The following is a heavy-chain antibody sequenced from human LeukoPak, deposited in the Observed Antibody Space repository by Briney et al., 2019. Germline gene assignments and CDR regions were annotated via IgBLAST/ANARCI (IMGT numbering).Heavy chain of an antibody. CDR1: GFTFSSYS. CDR2: ISSSSSAI. Sequence: GGSLRLSCAASGFTFSSYSMNWAHQAPGKGLEWVSYISSSSSAISYADSVKGRFTISRDNAKNSLYLQMNSLRAEDTAVYYCARESGSGSYQDYWGQGTLVTVSS. V-gene: IGHV3-48*01. J-gene: IGHJ4*02. D-gene: IGHD3-10*01. CDR3: ARESGSGSYQDY.